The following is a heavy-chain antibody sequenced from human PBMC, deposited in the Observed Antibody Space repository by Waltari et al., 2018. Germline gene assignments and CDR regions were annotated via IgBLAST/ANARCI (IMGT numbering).Heavy chain of an antibody. CDR1: GFPCSSYA. D-gene: IGHD2-15*01. CDR2: IYSGGSST. Sequence: EVQLLESGGGMVQPGGSLRLSCAASGFPCSSYAMSWVRQAPGKGLEWVSVIYSGGSSTYYADSVKGRFTISRDNSKNTLYLQMNSLRAEDTAVYYCAKCPEYCSGGSCYIEYFQHWGQGTLVTVSS. CDR3: AKCPEYCSGGSCYIEYFQH. V-gene: IGHV3-23*03. J-gene: IGHJ1*01.